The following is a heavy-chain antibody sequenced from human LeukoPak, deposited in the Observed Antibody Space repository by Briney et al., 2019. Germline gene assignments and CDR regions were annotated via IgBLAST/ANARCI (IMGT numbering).Heavy chain of an antibody. Sequence: QTGGSLRLSCAASGFTFSSYAMSWVRQAPGKGLEWVANIKQDGSEKYYVDSVKGRFTISRDNAKNSLYLQMNSLRAEDTAVYYCVREAAAGTFDYWGQGTLVTVSS. V-gene: IGHV3-7*01. D-gene: IGHD6-13*01. CDR3: VREAAAGTFDY. CDR1: GFTFSSYA. CDR2: IKQDGSEK. J-gene: IGHJ4*02.